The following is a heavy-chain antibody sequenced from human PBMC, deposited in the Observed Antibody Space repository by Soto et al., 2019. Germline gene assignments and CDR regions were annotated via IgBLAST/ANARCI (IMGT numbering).Heavy chain of an antibody. D-gene: IGHD3-3*01. CDR3: ARGYYDFWSGYSGDYYYYYMDV. V-gene: IGHV4-59*01. CDR2: IYYSGST. CDR1: GGSISSYY. Sequence: PSETLSLTCTVSGGSISSYYWSWIRQPPGKGLEWIGYIYYSGSTNYNPSLKSRVTISVDTSKNQFSLKLSSVTAADTAVYYCARGYYDFWSGYSGDYYYYYMDVWGKGTAVTVSS. J-gene: IGHJ6*03.